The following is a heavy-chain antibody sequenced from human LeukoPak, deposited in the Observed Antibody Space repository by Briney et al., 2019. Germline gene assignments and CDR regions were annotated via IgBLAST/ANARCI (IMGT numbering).Heavy chain of an antibody. D-gene: IGHD4-17*01. J-gene: IGHJ4*02. V-gene: IGHV1-24*01. CDR2: FDPEDGET. CDR3: ATVGGDYAFDY. CDR1: GYTLTELS. Sequence: ASVKVSCKVSGYTLTELSMHWVRQAPGKGLEWMGGFDPEDGETIYAQKFQGRVTMPEDTSTDTAYMELSSLRSEDTAVYYCATVGGDYAFDYWGQGTLVTVSS.